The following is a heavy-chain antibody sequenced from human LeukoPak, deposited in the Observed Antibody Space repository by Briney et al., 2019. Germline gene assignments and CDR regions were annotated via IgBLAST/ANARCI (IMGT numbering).Heavy chain of an antibody. Sequence: GGSLRLSCAASGFTFSSYWMHWVRQAPGKGLVWVSRINSDGSSTSYADSVKGRFTISRDNAKNTLYLQMNSLRVEDTAVYYCARVAQWELLDALVLFDYWGQGTLVTVSS. CDR1: GFTFSSYW. V-gene: IGHV3-74*01. CDR2: INSDGSST. D-gene: IGHD1-26*01. CDR3: ARVAQWELLDALVLFDY. J-gene: IGHJ4*02.